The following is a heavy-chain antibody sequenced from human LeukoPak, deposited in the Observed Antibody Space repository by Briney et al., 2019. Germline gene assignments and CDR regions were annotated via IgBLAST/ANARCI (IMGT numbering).Heavy chain of an antibody. Sequence: PSETLSLTCAVYGGSFSGYYWSWIRQPPGKGLEWIGEINHSGSTNYNPSLKGRVTISVDTSKNQFSLKLSSVTAADTAVYYCARGYCSSTSCYDFDYWGQGTLVTVSS. CDR3: ARGYCSSTSCYDFDY. V-gene: IGHV4-34*01. CDR1: GGSFSGYY. J-gene: IGHJ4*02. CDR2: INHSGST. D-gene: IGHD2-2*01.